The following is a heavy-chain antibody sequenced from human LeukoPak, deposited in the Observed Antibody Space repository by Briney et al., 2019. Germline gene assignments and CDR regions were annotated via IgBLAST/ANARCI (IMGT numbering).Heavy chain of an antibody. CDR3: AKSRTDTAMASYYFDY. J-gene: IGHJ4*02. D-gene: IGHD5-18*01. CDR2: ISYDGSNK. Sequence: PGGSLRLSCAASGFTFSSYGMHWVRQAPGKGLEWVAVISYDGSNKYYADSVKGRFTISRDNSKYTLYLQMNSLRAEDSAVYYCAKSRTDTAMASYYFDYWGQGTLVTVSS. V-gene: IGHV3-30*18. CDR1: GFTFSSYG.